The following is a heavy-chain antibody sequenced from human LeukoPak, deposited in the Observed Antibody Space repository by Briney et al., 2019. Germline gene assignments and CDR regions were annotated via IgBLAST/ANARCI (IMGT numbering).Heavy chain of an antibody. Sequence: GGSLRLSCSASGFTFAEYSMHWVRQAPGKGLEWVAVISYDGSNKYYADSVKGRFTISRDNSKNTLYLQMYNLRAEDTAVYYCAKAPLAVADYYFDYWGQGTLVTVSS. CDR3: AKAPLAVADYYFDY. V-gene: IGHV3-30*18. CDR1: GFTFAEYS. CDR2: ISYDGSNK. D-gene: IGHD6-19*01. J-gene: IGHJ4*02.